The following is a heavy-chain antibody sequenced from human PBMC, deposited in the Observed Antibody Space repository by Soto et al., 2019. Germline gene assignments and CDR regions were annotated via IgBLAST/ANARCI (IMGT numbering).Heavy chain of an antibody. V-gene: IGHV4-61*02. CDR1: GDSVISATYY. Sequence: PSETLSLTCTVSGDSVISATYYWSWIRQPAGKGLESLGRLSASGRTNYSPSLQSRVTMSLDRSKNRFSLRLTSVSAADTAVYFCARGMGRYFDLWGRGTLVTVSS. J-gene: IGHJ2*01. CDR3: ARGMGRYFDL. CDR2: LSASGRT. D-gene: IGHD2-8*01.